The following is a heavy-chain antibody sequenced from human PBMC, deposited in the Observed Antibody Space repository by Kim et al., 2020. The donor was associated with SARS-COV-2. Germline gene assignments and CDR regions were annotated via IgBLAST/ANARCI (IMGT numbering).Heavy chain of an antibody. Sequence: SDSGVRTHSADSVRGRFTISRANSKSTVFLQMNSLRAEDTAVYYCEASDYWGQGSLVTVSS. J-gene: IGHJ4*02. V-gene: IGHV3-23*01. CDR2: SDSGVRT. CDR3: EASDY.